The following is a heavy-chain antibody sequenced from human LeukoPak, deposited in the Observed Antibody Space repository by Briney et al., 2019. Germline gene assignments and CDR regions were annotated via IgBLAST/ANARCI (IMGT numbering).Heavy chain of an antibody. Sequence: GRSLGLSCAASGFTFSSYVMHWVRQAPGEGLEWVTIIWFDGNNKYYTDSVEGRFTISRDNSKHTLYLEMNRLRGDDTAAYYCARGYGGFNAANDYWGQGTLVSVSS. V-gene: IGHV3-33*03. CDR1: GFTFSSYV. CDR3: ARGYGGFNAANDY. D-gene: IGHD5-12*01. CDR2: IWFDGNNK. J-gene: IGHJ4*02.